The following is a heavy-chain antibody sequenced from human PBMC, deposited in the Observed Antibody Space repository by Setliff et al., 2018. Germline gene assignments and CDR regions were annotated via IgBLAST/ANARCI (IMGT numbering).Heavy chain of an antibody. CDR1: GDSMNSGVYY. CDR3: ATTGTYRYFDY. V-gene: IGHV4-39*01. Sequence: SETLSLTCKVSGDSMNSGVYYWAWIRQPPGKGLEWIGRIYSGGTTYSNPSLKSRVTMSVDTSKNQFSLRLNSVTASDTAVYYCATTGTYRYFDYWGQGTLVTVSS. D-gene: IGHD1-1*01. J-gene: IGHJ4*02. CDR2: IYSGGTT.